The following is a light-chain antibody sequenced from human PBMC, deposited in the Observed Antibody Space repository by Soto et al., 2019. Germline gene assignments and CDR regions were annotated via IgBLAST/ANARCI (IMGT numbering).Light chain of an antibody. V-gene: IGKV3-15*01. CDR3: QQYDKWPPVT. Sequence: EIVLTQSPATLSLFPGERATLSCRASQSISTYLAWYQQKPGQTPRLLIYGASTRATGIPARFSGSGSGTEFTLTIRSLQSDDSAVYYCQQYDKWPPVTFGQGTRLEIK. J-gene: IGKJ5*01. CDR1: QSISTY. CDR2: GAS.